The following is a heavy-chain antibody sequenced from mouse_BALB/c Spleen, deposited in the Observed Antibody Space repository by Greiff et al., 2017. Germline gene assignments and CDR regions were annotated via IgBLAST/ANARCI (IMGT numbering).Heavy chain of an antibody. CDR2: INPSNGRT. V-gene: IGHV1S81*02. CDR1: GYTFTSYW. J-gene: IGHJ4*01. CDR3: AKADY. Sequence: VQLQQPGAELVKPGASVKLSCKASGYTFTSYWMHWVKQRPGQGLEWIGEINPSNGRTNYNEKFKSKATLTVDKSSSIAYMQLSSLTSEDSAVYYCAKADYWGQGTSVTVSA.